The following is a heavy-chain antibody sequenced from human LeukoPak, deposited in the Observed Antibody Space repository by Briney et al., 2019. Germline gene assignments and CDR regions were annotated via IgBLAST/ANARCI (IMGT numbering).Heavy chain of an antibody. CDR3: ARAFYDILTGQNYYYYYMDV. D-gene: IGHD3-9*01. J-gene: IGHJ6*03. Sequence: AASVKVSCKASGYTFTSYGISWVRQAPGQGLEWMGGIIPIFGTANYAQKFQGRVTITADESTSTAYMELSSLRSEDTAVYYCARAFYDILTGQNYYYYYMDVWGKGTTVTISS. CDR2: IIPIFGTA. V-gene: IGHV1-69*13. CDR1: GYTFTSYG.